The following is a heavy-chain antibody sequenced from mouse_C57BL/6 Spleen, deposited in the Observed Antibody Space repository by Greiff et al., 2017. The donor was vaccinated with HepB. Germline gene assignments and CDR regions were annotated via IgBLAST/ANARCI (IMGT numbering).Heavy chain of an antibody. J-gene: IGHJ4*01. CDR2: SRNKANDYTT. Sequence: EVQVVESGGGLVQSGRSLRLSCATSGFTFSDFYMEWVRQAPGKGLEWIAASRNKANDYTTEYSASVKGRFIVSRDTSQSILYLQMNALRAEDTAIYYCAREGAVGAMDYWGQGTSVTVSS. CDR3: AREGAVGAMDY. D-gene: IGHD6-1*01. CDR1: GFTFSDFY. V-gene: IGHV7-1*01.